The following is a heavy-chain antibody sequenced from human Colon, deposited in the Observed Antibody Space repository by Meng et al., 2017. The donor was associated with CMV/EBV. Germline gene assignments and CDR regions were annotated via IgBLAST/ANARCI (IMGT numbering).Heavy chain of an antibody. V-gene: IGHV4-39*07. CDR2: INHSGST. CDR1: GGSISSSSYY. D-gene: IGHD6-6*01. CDR3: ARARIAARFPDY. Sequence: GSLRLSCTVSGGSISSSSYYWSWIRQPPGKGLEWIGEINHSGSTNYNPSLKSRVTISVDTSKNQFSLKLSSVTAADTAVYYCARARIAARFPDYWGQGTLVTVSS. J-gene: IGHJ4*02.